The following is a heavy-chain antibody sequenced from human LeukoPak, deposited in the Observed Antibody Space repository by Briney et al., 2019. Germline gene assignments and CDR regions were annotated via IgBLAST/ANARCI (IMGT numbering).Heavy chain of an antibody. CDR3: ARVARTAVTTATESGVDP. Sequence: SETLSLTCTVSGGSISSGGYYWSWIRQPPGKGLEWIGYIYHSGSTYYNPSLKSRVTISVDRSKNQFSLKLSSVTAADTAVYYCARVARTAVTTATESGVDPWGQGTLVTVSS. D-gene: IGHD4-17*01. J-gene: IGHJ5*02. CDR2: IYHSGST. CDR1: GGSISSGGYY. V-gene: IGHV4-30-2*01.